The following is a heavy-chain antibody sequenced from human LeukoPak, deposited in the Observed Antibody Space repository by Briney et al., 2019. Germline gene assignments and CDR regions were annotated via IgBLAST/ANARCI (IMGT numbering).Heavy chain of an antibody. CDR3: ARESSTRMGYCSGNDCDKDFDY. J-gene: IGHJ4*02. D-gene: IGHD2-15*01. V-gene: IGHV1-2*06. Sequence: ASVKVSCKSFGYTFTANYIHWVRQASGQGLEWMGRINPKNGDTIYAQRFQGRVNMTRDTSLSSAYMDVSSLRSDDTAAYFCARESSTRMGYCSGNDCDKDFDYWGQGTLVTVSA. CDR2: INPKNGDT. CDR1: GYTFTANY.